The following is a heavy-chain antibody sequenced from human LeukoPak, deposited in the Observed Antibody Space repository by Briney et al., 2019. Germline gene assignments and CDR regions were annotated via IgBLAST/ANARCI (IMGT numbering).Heavy chain of an antibody. D-gene: IGHD3-10*01. V-gene: IGHV5-10-1*01. CDR2: IDPSDSCT. J-gene: IGHJ4*02. Sequence: GESLKISCKGSGYSFTSYWISWVRQMPGKGLEWMGRIDPSDSCTNYSPSFQGHVTISADKSISTAYLQWSSLKASDTAMYYCARHPRDRYYGSWIWGQGTLVTVSS. CDR3: ARHPRDRYYGSWI. CDR1: GYSFTSYW.